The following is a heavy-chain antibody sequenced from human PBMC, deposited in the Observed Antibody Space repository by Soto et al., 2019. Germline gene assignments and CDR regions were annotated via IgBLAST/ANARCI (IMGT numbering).Heavy chain of an antibody. D-gene: IGHD2-21*02. CDR1: GGSISSSHW. CDR2: IYHSGST. V-gene: IGHV4-4*02. Sequence: QVQLQESGPGLVKPSEILSLTCAVSGGSISSSHWWSWFRQPPGKGLEWIREIYHSGSTNYNPSLKTRVTISVDKSNNQFSLKLSSVTAADTAVYYCASASGNSRAFDIWGQGTMVTVSS. J-gene: IGHJ3*02. CDR3: ASASGNSRAFDI.